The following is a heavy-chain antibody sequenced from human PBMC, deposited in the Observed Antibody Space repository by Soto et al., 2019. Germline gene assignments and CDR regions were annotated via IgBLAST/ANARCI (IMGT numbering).Heavy chain of an antibody. CDR3: AKDDVAVSRGVLDY. Sequence: VHLLESGGDLVQPWGSLRLSCAASGLTFSGYAMAWVRQAPGKGLEWVSSISGGGEMAYYAESVKGRFTISRDNSRNTVYLQVNDLGAEDTGVYYCAKDDVAVSRGVLDYWGQGTLVTVSS. J-gene: IGHJ4*02. D-gene: IGHD3-10*01. CDR1: GLTFSGYA. V-gene: IGHV3-23*01. CDR2: ISGGGEMA.